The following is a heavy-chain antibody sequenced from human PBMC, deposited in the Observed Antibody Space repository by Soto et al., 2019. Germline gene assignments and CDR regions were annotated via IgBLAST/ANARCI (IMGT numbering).Heavy chain of an antibody. Sequence: PGGSLRLSCAASGFTFSSYGMHWVRQAPGKGLEWVAVISYDGSNKYYADSVKGRLTISRDNSKNTLYLQMNSLRAEDTAVYYCAKVRPRSYNWNYDADYYFDYWGQGTLVTVSS. CDR2: ISYDGSNK. V-gene: IGHV3-30*18. CDR3: AKVRPRSYNWNYDADYYFDY. CDR1: GFTFSSYG. J-gene: IGHJ4*02. D-gene: IGHD1-7*01.